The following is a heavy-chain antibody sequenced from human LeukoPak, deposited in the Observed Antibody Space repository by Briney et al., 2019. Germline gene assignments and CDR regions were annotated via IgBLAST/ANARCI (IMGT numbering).Heavy chain of an antibody. Sequence: GSLRLSCAASGFTFSSYGMHWVRQAPGKGLEWVAFIRYDGSNKYYADSVKGRFTISRDNSKNTLYLQMNSLRAEDTAVYYCARDSSRIAARPVNFDYWGQGTLVTVSS. CDR1: GFTFSSYG. D-gene: IGHD6-6*01. J-gene: IGHJ4*02. CDR3: ARDSSRIAARPVNFDY. V-gene: IGHV3-30*02. CDR2: IRYDGSNK.